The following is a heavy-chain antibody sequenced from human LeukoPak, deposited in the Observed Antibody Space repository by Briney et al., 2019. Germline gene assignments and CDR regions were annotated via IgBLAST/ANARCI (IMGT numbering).Heavy chain of an antibody. Sequence: PGGSLRLSCAASGFTFSGYSMNWVRQAPRKGLEWVSYISSSGSTIYYADSVKGRFTISRDNAKNSLYLQMNSLRAEDTAVYYCARDSYDSSGYYYRLFDYWGQGTLVTVSS. CDR2: ISSSGSTI. J-gene: IGHJ4*02. D-gene: IGHD3-22*01. V-gene: IGHV3-48*04. CDR1: GFTFSGYS. CDR3: ARDSYDSSGYYYRLFDY.